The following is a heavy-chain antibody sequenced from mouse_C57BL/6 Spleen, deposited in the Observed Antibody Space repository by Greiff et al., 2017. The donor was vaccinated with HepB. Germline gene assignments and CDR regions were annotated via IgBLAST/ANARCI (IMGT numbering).Heavy chain of an antibody. V-gene: IGHV7-3*01. CDR1: GFTFTDYY. CDR2: IRNKANGYTT. Sequence: EVQVVESGGGLVQPGGSLSLSCAASGFTFTDYYMSWVRQPPGKALEWLGFIRNKANGYTTEYSASVKGRFTISRDNSQSILSLQMNALRAEDSATYYCARSPYYGSSHYYAMDYWGQGTSVTVSS. CDR3: ARSPYYGSSHYYAMDY. D-gene: IGHD1-1*01. J-gene: IGHJ4*01.